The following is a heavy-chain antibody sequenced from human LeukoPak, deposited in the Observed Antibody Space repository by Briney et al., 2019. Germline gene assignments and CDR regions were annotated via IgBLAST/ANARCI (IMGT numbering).Heavy chain of an antibody. J-gene: IGHJ5*02. CDR1: GYTFTSYG. Sequence: GASVKVSCKTSGYTFTSYGLTWVRQAPGQGLEWVGWLSPYSGNTNYAQKVQGRVIMTTDTSTSTAYMELRSLTSDDTAVYYCASTGQQLVDGDWFDPWGQGTLVTVSS. CDR3: ASTGQQLVDGDWFDP. V-gene: IGHV1-18*01. D-gene: IGHD6-13*01. CDR2: LSPYSGNT.